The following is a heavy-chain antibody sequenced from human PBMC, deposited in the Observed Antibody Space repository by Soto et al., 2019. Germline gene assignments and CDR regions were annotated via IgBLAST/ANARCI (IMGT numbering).Heavy chain of an antibody. V-gene: IGHV3-7*01. D-gene: IGHD3-22*01. J-gene: IGHJ5*02. CDR3: ARESTSLLHYDA. Sequence: GGSLSLSCAASGFTFSDSWMGWVRQAPGRGLEWVANIKQDGSQTPYAASVRGRVAISRENSKDKLYLHMRGLKVEDTAVYFCARESTSLLHYDACGQGAMVTVYS. CDR2: IKQDGSQT. CDR1: GFTFSDSW.